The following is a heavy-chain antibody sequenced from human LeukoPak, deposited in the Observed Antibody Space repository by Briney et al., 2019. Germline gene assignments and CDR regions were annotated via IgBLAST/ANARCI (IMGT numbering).Heavy chain of an antibody. D-gene: IGHD5-24*01. CDR3: ARPRRDGYIDAFDI. V-gene: IGHV4-39*01. CDR1: GGSISSSSYY. J-gene: IGHJ3*02. CDR2: IYYSGST. Sequence: SETLPLTCTVSGGSISSSSYYWGWIRQPPGKGLEWIGSIYYSGSTYYNPSLKSRVTISVDTSKNQFSLKLSSVTAADTAVYYCARPRRDGYIDAFDIWGQGTMVTVSS.